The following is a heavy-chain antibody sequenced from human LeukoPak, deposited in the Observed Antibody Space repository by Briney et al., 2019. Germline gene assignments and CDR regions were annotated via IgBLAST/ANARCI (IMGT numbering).Heavy chain of an antibody. V-gene: IGHV4-4*02. Sequence: PSKTLSLTCAVSGGSISSSNWWSWVRQPPGKGLEWIGEIYHSGSTNYNPSLKSRVTISVDKSTNQFSLKLSSVTAADTAVYYCARVYSRENYFDYWGQGTLVTVSS. D-gene: IGHD5-18*01. CDR1: GGSISSSNW. CDR3: ARVYSRENYFDY. CDR2: IYHSGST. J-gene: IGHJ4*02.